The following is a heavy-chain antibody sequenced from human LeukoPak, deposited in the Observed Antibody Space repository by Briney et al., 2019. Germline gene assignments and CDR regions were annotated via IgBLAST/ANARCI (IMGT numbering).Heavy chain of an antibody. Sequence: SETLSLTCTVSGGSISNYYWTWIRQPAGKGLEWIGRIYTSGGTNYNPSLKSRVTMSVDTSTNQFSLKLSSVTAADTAVYYCARGRVSIAVAGTHWFDPWGQGTLVTVSS. CDR2: IYTSGGT. V-gene: IGHV4-4*07. J-gene: IGHJ5*02. CDR3: ARGRVSIAVAGTHWFDP. CDR1: GGSISNYY. D-gene: IGHD6-19*01.